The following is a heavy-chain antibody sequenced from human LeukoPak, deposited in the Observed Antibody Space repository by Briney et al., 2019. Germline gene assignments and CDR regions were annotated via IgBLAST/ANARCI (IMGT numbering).Heavy chain of an antibody. J-gene: IGHJ5*02. CDR2: INHSGST. V-gene: IGHV4-34*01. CDR1: GGSFSGYH. CDR3: AIRDSSGWVNWFDP. D-gene: IGHD6-19*01. Sequence: PSETLSLTCAVYGGSFSGYHWSWIRQPPGKGLEWIGEINHSGSTNYNPSLKSRVTISVDTSKNQFSLKLSSVTAADTAVYYCAIRDSSGWVNWFDPWGQGTLVTVSS.